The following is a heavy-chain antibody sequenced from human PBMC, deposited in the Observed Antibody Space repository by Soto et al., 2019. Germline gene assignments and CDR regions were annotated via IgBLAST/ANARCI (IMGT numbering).Heavy chain of an antibody. CDR3: ARDKRDLRFLEWSYYFDY. CDR1: GFTLSSCA. Sequence: QVQLVESGGGVVQPGRSLRLSCAASGFTLSSCAMHWVRQAPGKGLEWVALISYDGSNKYYADSVKGRFTISRDNSKNTLYLQMNSLRAEDTAVYYCARDKRDLRFLEWSYYFDYWGQGTLVTVSS. D-gene: IGHD3-3*01. J-gene: IGHJ4*02. CDR2: ISYDGSNK. V-gene: IGHV3-30-3*01.